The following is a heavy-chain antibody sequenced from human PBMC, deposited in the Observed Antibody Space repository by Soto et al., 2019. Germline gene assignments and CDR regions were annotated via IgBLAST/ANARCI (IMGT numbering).Heavy chain of an antibody. Sequence: PSETLSLTCAVSGGSIIIFYSSWIRHPPGKGLECIGYIENSGNSTYNPSLKSRVNISVDKSKNHFSLQLTSVTAADTAVYYCARVALKYDDNSAMFDPWGQGTLVTAPQ. V-gene: IGHV4-59*01. CDR3: ARVALKYDDNSAMFDP. CDR2: IENSGNS. J-gene: IGHJ5*02. CDR1: GGSIIIFY. D-gene: IGHD3-3*01.